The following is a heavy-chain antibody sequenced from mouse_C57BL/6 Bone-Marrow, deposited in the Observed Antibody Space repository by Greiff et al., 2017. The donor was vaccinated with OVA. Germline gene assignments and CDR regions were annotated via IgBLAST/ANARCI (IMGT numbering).Heavy chain of an antibody. CDR3: ARGGYDYCPFDY. V-gene: IGHV1-81*01. J-gene: IGHJ2*01. D-gene: IGHD1-1*01. CDR1: GYTFRSYG. Sequence: VQRVESGAELVRPGASVKLSCKASGYTFRSYGISWVKQRTGQGLEWIGEIYPRSGNTYYNEKLKGKVTLTADKASSTAYMELRSLKSEDSAVYFCARGGYDYCPFDYWGQGTTLTVSS. CDR2: IYPRSGNT.